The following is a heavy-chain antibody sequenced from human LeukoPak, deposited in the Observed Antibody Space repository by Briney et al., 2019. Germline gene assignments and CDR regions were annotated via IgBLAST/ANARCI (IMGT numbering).Heavy chain of an antibody. D-gene: IGHD3-22*01. Sequence: GASVKVSCKASGYTFTSYGICWVRQAPGQGLEWMGWISAYNGNTNYAQKLQGRVTMTTDTSTSTAYMELRSLRSDDTAVYYCAREYYYDSSGYYSQYYYYYYYMDVWGKGTTVTISS. V-gene: IGHV1-18*01. J-gene: IGHJ6*03. CDR2: ISAYNGNT. CDR1: GYTFTSYG. CDR3: AREYYYDSSGYYSQYYYYYYYMDV.